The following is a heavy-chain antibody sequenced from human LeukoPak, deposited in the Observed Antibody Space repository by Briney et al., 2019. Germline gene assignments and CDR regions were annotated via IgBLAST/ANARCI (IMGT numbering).Heavy chain of an antibody. V-gene: IGHV3-23*01. CDR1: GFTFSSYV. D-gene: IGHD3-10*01. CDR2: IDDSGVTT. CDR3: AKSSETYHYDY. Sequence: GGSLRLSCEASGFTFSSYVMNWVRQAPGKGLEWVSTIDDSGVTTYYADSVKGRFTISRDDSKSTLFLQMNSLRAEDTGIYYCAKSSETYHYDYWGQGILVTVSS. J-gene: IGHJ4*02.